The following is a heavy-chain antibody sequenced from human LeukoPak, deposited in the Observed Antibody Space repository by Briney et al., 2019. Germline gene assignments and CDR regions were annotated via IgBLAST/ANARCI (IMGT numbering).Heavy chain of an antibody. CDR3: ARVELAPYYYYMDV. Sequence: GGSLRLSCAASGLSISSYEMNWVRQAPGKGLEWVSHISSSGSTIWYADSVKGRFTISRDNAKNSLYLQMNSLRAEHTAVYYCARVELAPYYYYMDVWGKGTTVTVSS. D-gene: IGHD1-7*01. CDR1: GLSISSYE. CDR2: ISSSGSTI. V-gene: IGHV3-48*03. J-gene: IGHJ6*03.